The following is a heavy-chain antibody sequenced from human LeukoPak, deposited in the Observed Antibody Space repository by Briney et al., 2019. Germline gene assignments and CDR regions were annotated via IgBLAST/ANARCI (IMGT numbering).Heavy chain of an antibody. CDR3: AKDRPNYYGTNGHYYTRNGDY. D-gene: IGHD3-22*01. J-gene: IGHJ4*02. Sequence: GGYLRLPCAASGFTFNNYAMSWVRQAPGKGLEWVSSISGSGDYTFYADSVKGRFTISRDNSKDTLYLQMNSLRVEDTAIYYCAKDRPNYYGTNGHYYTRNGDYWGQGTLVTVSS. CDR1: GFTFNNYA. CDR2: ISGSGDYT. V-gene: IGHV3-23*01.